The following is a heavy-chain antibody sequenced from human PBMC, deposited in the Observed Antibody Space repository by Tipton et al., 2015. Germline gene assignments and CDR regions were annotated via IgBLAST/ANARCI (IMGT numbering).Heavy chain of an antibody. J-gene: IGHJ6*02. CDR1: GGFISDYY. V-gene: IGHV4-59*01. D-gene: IGHD5-18*01. Sequence: TLSLTCTVSGGFISDYYWSWLRQPPGKGLEWIGNIYYTGSTNFSPSLQSRLSMSMDTSKKQFSLNVTSVTAADTAVYYCARDRGYSYGGPYYYAMDVWGQGTTVTVSS. CDR2: IYYTGST. CDR3: ARDRGYSYGGPYYYAMDV.